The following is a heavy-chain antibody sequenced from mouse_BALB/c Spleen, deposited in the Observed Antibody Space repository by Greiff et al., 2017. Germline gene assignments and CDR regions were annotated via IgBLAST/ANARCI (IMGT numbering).Heavy chain of an antibody. CDR3: AREGLLLRQGYFDY. CDR2: ISNLAYSI. D-gene: IGHD1-1*01. Sequence: EVKLVESGGGLVQPGGSRKLSCAASGFTFSDYGMAWVRQAPGKGPEWVAFISNLAYSIYYADTVTGRFTISRENAKNTLYLEMSSLRSEDTAMYYCAREGLLLRQGYFDYWGQGTTLTVSS. CDR1: GFTFSDYG. J-gene: IGHJ2*01. V-gene: IGHV5-15*02.